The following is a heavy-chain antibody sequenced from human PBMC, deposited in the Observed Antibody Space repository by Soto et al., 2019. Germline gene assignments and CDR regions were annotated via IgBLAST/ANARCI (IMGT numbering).Heavy chain of an antibody. D-gene: IGHD1-1*01. J-gene: IGHJ4*02. Sequence: EVQLVASGGDLVPPGGSLRLSCAVSGLTFSTDEMNWVRQAPGKGLEWLAYIIYTSTTIKYADSEKGRFAVSRDNAKKSLYLQMNNLRVEDTAIYYCVREGGSLAFDSWGQGTLVTVSS. V-gene: IGHV3-48*03. CDR1: GLTFSTDE. CDR2: IIYTSTTI. CDR3: VREGGSLAFDS.